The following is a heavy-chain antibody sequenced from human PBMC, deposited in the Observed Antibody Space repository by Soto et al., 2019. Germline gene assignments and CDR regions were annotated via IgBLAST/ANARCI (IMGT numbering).Heavy chain of an antibody. CDR2: ISSSGSTI. D-gene: IGHD2-8*01. V-gene: IGHV3-48*03. J-gene: IGHJ4*02. Sequence: VGSLCLTCAASGFTFSSYEMNWGLQAPGKGLEWGSYISSSGSTIYYADSVKGRFTISRDNAKNSLYLQMTSLRAEDTAVYYCARDKYATSNEYYFDYWGQGTLVTVSS. CDR1: GFTFSSYE. CDR3: ARDKYATSNEYYFDY.